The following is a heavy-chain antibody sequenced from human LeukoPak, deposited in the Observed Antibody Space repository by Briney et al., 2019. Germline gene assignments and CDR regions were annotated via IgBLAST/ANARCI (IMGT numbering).Heavy chain of an antibody. V-gene: IGHV4-59*01. J-gene: IGHJ3*02. CDR2: IYYSGST. Sequence: PSETLSLTCTVPGGSISSYYWSWIRQPPGKGLEWIGYIYYSGSTNYNPSLKSRVTISVDTSKNQFSLKLSSVTAADTAVYYCARDRATGAFDIWGQGTMVTVSS. CDR1: GGSISSYY. CDR3: ARDRATGAFDI. D-gene: IGHD3-9*01.